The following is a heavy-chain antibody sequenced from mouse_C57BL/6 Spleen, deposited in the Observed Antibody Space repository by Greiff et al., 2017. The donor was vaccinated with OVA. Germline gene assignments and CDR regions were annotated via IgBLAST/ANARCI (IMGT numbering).Heavy chain of an antibody. CDR3: ARRGTTVADWYFDV. D-gene: IGHD1-1*01. V-gene: IGHV1-69*01. CDR1: GYTFTSYW. Sequence: QVQLQQPGAELVMPGASVKLSCKASGYTFTSYWMHWVKQRPGQGLEWIGEIDPSDSYTNYNQKFKGKSTLTVDKSSSTAYMQLSSLTSEDSAVYYCARRGTTVADWYFDVWGTGTTVTVSS. J-gene: IGHJ1*03. CDR2: IDPSDSYT.